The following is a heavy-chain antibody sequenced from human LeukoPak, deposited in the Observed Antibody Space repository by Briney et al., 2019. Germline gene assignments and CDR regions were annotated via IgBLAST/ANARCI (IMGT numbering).Heavy chain of an antibody. CDR1: GFTFSSYW. CDR3: AHYDFWSGYKN. J-gene: IGHJ4*02. CDR2: INSDGSST. V-gene: IGHV3-74*01. Sequence: GGSLRLSCAASGFTFSSYWMHWVRQAPGKGLVWVSRINSDGSSTSNADSVKGRFTISRDTAKNTLYLQMNSLRAEDTAVYYCAHYDFWSGYKNWGQGTLVTVSS. D-gene: IGHD3-3*01.